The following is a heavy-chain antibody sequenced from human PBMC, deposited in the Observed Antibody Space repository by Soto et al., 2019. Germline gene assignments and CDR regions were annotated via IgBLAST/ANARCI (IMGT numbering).Heavy chain of an antibody. CDR3: TRDGRGLGRLSLFEY. D-gene: IGHD2-21*02. CDR2: VSYDGSKE. CDR1: GFLLSSNG. V-gene: IGHV3-30*03. J-gene: IGHJ4*02. Sequence: GGSLRLSCAASGFLLSSNGVHWVRQAPGKGLEWVAVVSYDGSKEYYADSVKGRFTISRDTSRNTLYLQMNSLRTEDTAVYYCTRDGRGLGRLSLFEYWGQGVLVTVSS.